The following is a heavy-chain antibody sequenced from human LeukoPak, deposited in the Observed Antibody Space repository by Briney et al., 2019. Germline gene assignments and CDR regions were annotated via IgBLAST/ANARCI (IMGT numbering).Heavy chain of an antibody. CDR3: ARDRYSDYYDSSGEFDY. CDR2: ISRSSSNI. V-gene: IGHV3-21*01. J-gene: IGHJ4*02. Sequence: PGGSLRLSCAASGFTLSTYSMNWVRQAPGKGLEWVSSISRSSSNIYYADSVKGRFTISRDNAKNSLYLQMNSLRAEDTAVYYCARDRYSDYYDSSGEFDYWGQGTLVTVSS. CDR1: GFTLSTYS. D-gene: IGHD3-22*01.